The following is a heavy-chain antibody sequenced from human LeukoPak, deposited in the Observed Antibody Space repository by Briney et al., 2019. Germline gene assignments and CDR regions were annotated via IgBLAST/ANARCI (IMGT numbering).Heavy chain of an antibody. CDR3: ARVRQSAAPDYYGMDV. CDR1: GFTFSSCG. J-gene: IGHJ6*02. D-gene: IGHD6-25*01. Sequence: GGSLRLSCAASGFTFSSCGMNWVRQAPGKGLEWVAVIWHDGSNKYNPDSVKGRFTISRDNSKNTLYLQMNSLRAEDTAVYYCARVRQSAAPDYYGMDVWGQGTMVTV. CDR2: IWHDGSNK. V-gene: IGHV3-33*01.